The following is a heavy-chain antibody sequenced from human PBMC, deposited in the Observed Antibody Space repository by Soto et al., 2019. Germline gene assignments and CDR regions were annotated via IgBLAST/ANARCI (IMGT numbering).Heavy chain of an antibody. CDR2: ISGSGGST. D-gene: IGHD2-15*01. V-gene: IGHV3-23*01. CDR1: GFTFSSYA. CDR3: SKESCSGGSCYLGWDYFDY. Sequence: GGSLRLSCAASGFTFSSYAMSWVRQAPGKGLEWVSAISGSGGSTYYADSVKGRFTISRDNSKNTLYLQMNSLRAEDTAVYYCSKESCSGGSCYLGWDYFDYWGHGTLVTVSS. J-gene: IGHJ4*01.